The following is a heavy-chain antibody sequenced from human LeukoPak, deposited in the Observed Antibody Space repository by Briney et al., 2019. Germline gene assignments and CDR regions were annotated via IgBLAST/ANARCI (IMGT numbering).Heavy chain of an antibody. V-gene: IGHV4-4*02. CDR2: IYHSGST. D-gene: IGHD2-15*01. CDR3: ARDSRYCSGGSCYVYYYYGMDV. CDR1: GGSISSSNW. J-gene: IGHJ6*04. Sequence: SGTLSLTCAVSGGSISSSNWWSWVRQPPGKGLAWIGEIYHSGSTNYNPSLKSRVTISVDKSKNQFSLKLSSVTAADTAVYYCARDSRYCSGGSCYVYYYYGMDVWGKGTTVTVSS.